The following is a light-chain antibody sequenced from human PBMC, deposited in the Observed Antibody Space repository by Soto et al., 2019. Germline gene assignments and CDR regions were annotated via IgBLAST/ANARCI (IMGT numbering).Light chain of an antibody. J-gene: IGKJ5*01. CDR2: GAS. V-gene: IGKV3-20*01. CDR1: QGINSSY. CDR3: QQYGNAPIT. Sequence: EAVWPQSPGTLSLSPGERATLSCRASQGINSSYLAWYQQKPGQAPRLLIYGASSRATGIPDRFSASGSGTDFTLTVSRLEPEDSAVYYCQQYGNAPITFGQGTRLEIK.